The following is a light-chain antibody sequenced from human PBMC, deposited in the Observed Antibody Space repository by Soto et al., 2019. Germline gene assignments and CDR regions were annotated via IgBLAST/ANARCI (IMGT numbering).Light chain of an antibody. V-gene: IGKV3-15*01. Sequence: EVVMTQSPATLSVSPGERATLSCRASQSVGNNLAWYQQKPGQAPRLLIYGASTRATGIPARFSGSGSGTEFTLTISSLQSEDFAVYYCQQYNYWTFGQGTKVEIK. J-gene: IGKJ1*01. CDR3: QQYNYWT. CDR2: GAS. CDR1: QSVGNN.